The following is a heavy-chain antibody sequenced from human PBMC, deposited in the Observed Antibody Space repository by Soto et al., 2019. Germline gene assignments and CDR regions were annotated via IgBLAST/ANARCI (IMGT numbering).Heavy chain of an antibody. D-gene: IGHD2-15*01. J-gene: IGHJ4*02. CDR1: GFTFSIYT. Sequence: EVQLLESGGGLVQPAGSLRLSCAASGFTFSIYTMSWFRQAPGKGLEWVSSIYGNGRSTFYSASVKGRFTISRDNSGNPVNLQMSNLRVEDTAIYYCAKDFTPDSRCDIDYWGQGSPITASS. V-gene: IGHV3-23*01. CDR3: AKDFTPDSRCDIDY. CDR2: IYGNGRST.